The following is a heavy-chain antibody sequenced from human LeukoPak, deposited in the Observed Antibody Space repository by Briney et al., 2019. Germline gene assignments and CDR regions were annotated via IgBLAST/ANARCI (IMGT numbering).Heavy chain of an antibody. CDR2: MNPNSGNT. Sequence: ASVKVSCKASGYTFISYDIYWVRQATGQGLEWMEWMNPNSGNTGYAQKFHGRVTSTRNTSISTAYMELSSLRSEDTAVYYCARGPGRTSSSCPYYFDYWGQGTVVTVSS. D-gene: IGHD2-2*01. CDR3: ARGPGRTSSSCPYYFDY. V-gene: IGHV1-8*03. CDR1: GYTFISYD. J-gene: IGHJ4*02.